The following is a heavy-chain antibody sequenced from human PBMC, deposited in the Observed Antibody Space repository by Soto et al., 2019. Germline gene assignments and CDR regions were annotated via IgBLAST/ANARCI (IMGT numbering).Heavy chain of an antibody. J-gene: IGHJ6*02. Sequence: GAAVKVSCKASGGTFSSYAISWVRQAPGQGXEWMGGIIPIFGTANYAQKFQGRVTITADESTSTAYMELSSLRSEDTAVYYCARAGGSSTSCCRPGHYYYGMDVWGQGSTVTV. D-gene: IGHD2-2*01. V-gene: IGHV1-69*13. CDR3: ARAGGSSTSCCRPGHYYYGMDV. CDR1: GGTFSSYA. CDR2: IIPIFGTA.